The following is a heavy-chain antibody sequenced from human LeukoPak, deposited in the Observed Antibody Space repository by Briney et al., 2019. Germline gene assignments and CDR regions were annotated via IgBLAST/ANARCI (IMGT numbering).Heavy chain of an antibody. CDR3: ASSSCSGQLMGYCPPADY. J-gene: IGHJ4*02. CDR2: FGSDLSFR. V-gene: IGHV3-21*01. D-gene: IGHD2-15*01. Sequence: PGGSLRLSCAGSGFTFSHYSMNWVRQAPGKGLEWVASFGSDLSFRSVADSLKGRFTISRDNAENSIYLHMNSLRAEDTAVYYCASSSCSGQLMGYCPPADYWGQGTLVTVSS. CDR1: GFTFSHYS.